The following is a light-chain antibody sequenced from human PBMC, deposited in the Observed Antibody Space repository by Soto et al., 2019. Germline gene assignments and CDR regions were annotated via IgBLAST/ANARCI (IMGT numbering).Light chain of an antibody. V-gene: IGKV3-20*01. CDR1: QTISTMN. CDR3: HQYGSLPLT. CDR2: GTS. Sequence: EIVLTQSPGTLSLSPGERATLSCRASQTISTMNLAWYQQKPGQAPRLLIYGTSNRATGIPDRVRGSGSGTDFPLTISRLEPEDFVVYYCHQYGSLPLTFGGGAKVEIK. J-gene: IGKJ4*01.